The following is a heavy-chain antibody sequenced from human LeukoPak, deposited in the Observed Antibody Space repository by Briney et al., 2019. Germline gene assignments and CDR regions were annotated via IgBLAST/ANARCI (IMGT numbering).Heavy chain of an antibody. V-gene: IGHV3-53*01. CDR2: IYSSGDA. J-gene: IGHJ4*02. D-gene: IGHD3-10*01. CDR1: GFTVSSKY. CDR3: ATGYYFGSGSYGYLDY. Sequence: GGSLRLSCAASGFTVSSKYMSWVRQTPGKGLQWVALIYSSGDAYTPDSAKGRFTISRDDSENTLYLQMDSLRAEDTAVYYCATGYYFGSGSYGYLDYWGQGTLVTVSS.